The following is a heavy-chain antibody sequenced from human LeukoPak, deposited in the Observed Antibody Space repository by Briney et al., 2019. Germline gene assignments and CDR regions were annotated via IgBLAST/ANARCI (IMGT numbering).Heavy chain of an antibody. CDR3: ARSVTTSSWEFDY. D-gene: IGHD4-17*01. CDR2: INPNSGGT. Sequence: ASVKVSCKASGYTFTGYYIHWVRQAPGQGLEWMGWINPNSGGTNYAQKFQGRVTVTSDTSISTAYMELSRLRSDDTALYYCARSVTTSSWEFDYWGQGTLVTVSS. J-gene: IGHJ4*02. V-gene: IGHV1-2*02. CDR1: GYTFTGYY.